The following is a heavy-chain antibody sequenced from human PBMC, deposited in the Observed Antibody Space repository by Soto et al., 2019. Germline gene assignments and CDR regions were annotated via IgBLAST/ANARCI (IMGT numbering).Heavy chain of an antibody. D-gene: IGHD3-22*01. CDR3: AREGITMIVVVFDY. Sequence: QVQLVESGGGVVQPGRSLRLSCAASGFTFSSYAMHWVRQAPGKGLEWVAVISYDGSNKYYADSVKGRFTISGDNSKNTLYLQMNSLRAEDTAVYYCAREGITMIVVVFDYWGQGTLVTVSS. V-gene: IGHV3-30-3*01. CDR2: ISYDGSNK. J-gene: IGHJ4*02. CDR1: GFTFSSYA.